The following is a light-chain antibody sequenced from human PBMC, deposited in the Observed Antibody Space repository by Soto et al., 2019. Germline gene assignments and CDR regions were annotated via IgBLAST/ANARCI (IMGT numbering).Light chain of an antibody. J-gene: IGLJ3*02. CDR2: SND. V-gene: IGLV1-44*01. Sequence: QSVLTQPPSASGTPGQRVIISCSGSKSNIGDNPVNWFQQFPGTAPKLLIFSNDERPSGVPERFSGSKSGASASLAISGLQSDDEADYSCATWDDSLNGWVFGGGTKL. CDR1: KSNIGDNP. CDR3: ATWDDSLNGWV.